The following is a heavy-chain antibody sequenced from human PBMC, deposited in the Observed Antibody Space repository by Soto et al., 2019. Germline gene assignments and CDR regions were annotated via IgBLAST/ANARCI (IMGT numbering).Heavy chain of an antibody. CDR3: ARGAGYSSGWSYYYYYGMDV. V-gene: IGHV4-34*01. CDR1: GGTFSGYY. J-gene: IGHJ6*02. D-gene: IGHD6-19*01. Sequence: SETLYLTCAVYGGTFSGYYWSWIRQPPGKGLEWIGEINHSGSTNYNPSLKSRVTISVDTSKNQFSLKLSSVTAAGTAVYYCARGAGYSSGWSYYYYYGMDVWGQGTTVTVSS. CDR2: INHSGST.